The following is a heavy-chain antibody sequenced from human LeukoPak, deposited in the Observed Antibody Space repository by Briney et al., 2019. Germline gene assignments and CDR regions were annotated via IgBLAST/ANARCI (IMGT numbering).Heavy chain of an antibody. CDR3: AGDGALVDTAMVTDY. J-gene: IGHJ4*02. V-gene: IGHV3-21*01. Sequence: PGGSLRLSCAASGFTFSSYSMNWVRQAPGKGLEWVSSISSSSSYIYYADSVKGRFTISRDNAKNSLYLQMNSLRAEDTAVYYCAGDGALVDTAMVTDYWGQGTLVTVSS. CDR2: ISSSSSYI. CDR1: GFTFSSYS. D-gene: IGHD5-18*01.